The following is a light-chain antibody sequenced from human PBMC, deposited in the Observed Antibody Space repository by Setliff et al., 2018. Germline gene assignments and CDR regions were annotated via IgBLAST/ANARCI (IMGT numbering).Light chain of an antibody. Sequence: VLTQPPSASGTPGQRVTISCSGSSSNIGSNTVNWYQQLPGTAPKPLIYGNSNRPSGVPDRFSGSKSGTSASLAITGLQAEDEADYYCQSYDSSLSALYVFGTGTKVTVL. CDR2: GNS. J-gene: IGLJ1*01. CDR3: QSYDSSLSALYV. CDR1: SSNIGSNT. V-gene: IGLV1-40*01.